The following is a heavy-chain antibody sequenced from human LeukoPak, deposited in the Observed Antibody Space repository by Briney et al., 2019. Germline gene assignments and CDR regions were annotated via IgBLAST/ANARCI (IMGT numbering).Heavy chain of an antibody. CDR3: ARYTTVTTSFDY. CDR1: GGSISSYY. V-gene: IGHV4-59*01. D-gene: IGHD4-17*01. J-gene: IGHJ4*02. CDR2: IYYSGST. Sequence: SETLSLTCTVSGGSISSYYWSWIRQPPGKGLEWLGYIYYSGSTNYNPSLKSRVTISVDTSKNQFSLKLSSVTAADTAVYYCARYTTVTTSFDYWGQGTLVTVSS.